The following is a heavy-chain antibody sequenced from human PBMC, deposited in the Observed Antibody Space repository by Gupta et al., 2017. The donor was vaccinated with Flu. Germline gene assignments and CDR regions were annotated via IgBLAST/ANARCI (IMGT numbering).Heavy chain of an antibody. Sequence: RGTSYNPSLKSRISSSEDTSKNQFSLRLTSLTDADKAVYYCAKDMIISWFFTWGQGTLVTVSS. CDR2: RGT. J-gene: IGHJ5*02. D-gene: IGHD6-13*01. V-gene: IGHV4-31*02. CDR3: AKDMIISWFFT.